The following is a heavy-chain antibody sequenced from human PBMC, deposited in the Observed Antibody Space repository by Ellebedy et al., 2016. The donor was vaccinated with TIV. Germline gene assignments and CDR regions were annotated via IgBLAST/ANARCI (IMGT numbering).Heavy chain of an antibody. V-gene: IGHV3-23*01. Sequence: GESLKISXAASGFTFSSYAMSWVRQAPGKGLEWVSAISGSGGSTYYADSVKGRFTISRDNSKNTLYLQMNSLRAEDTAVYYCAKDLGGRVVVPAARGMDVWGKGTTVTVSS. J-gene: IGHJ6*04. D-gene: IGHD2-2*01. CDR2: ISGSGGST. CDR1: GFTFSSYA. CDR3: AKDLGGRVVVPAARGMDV.